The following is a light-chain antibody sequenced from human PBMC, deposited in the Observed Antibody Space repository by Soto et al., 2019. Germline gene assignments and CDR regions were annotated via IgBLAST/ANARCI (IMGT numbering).Light chain of an antibody. V-gene: IGLV3-1*01. CDR1: KLGDKF. CDR2: QDN. Sequence: SYELTQPPSVSVSPGQTASITCSGDKLGDKFACWYQQKPGQSPVLVIYQDNKRPSGIPERFSGSNSGNTATLTNSGTQAMDEADYYCQAWDSSTASYVFGPGTKVTVL. CDR3: QAWDSSTASYV. J-gene: IGLJ1*01.